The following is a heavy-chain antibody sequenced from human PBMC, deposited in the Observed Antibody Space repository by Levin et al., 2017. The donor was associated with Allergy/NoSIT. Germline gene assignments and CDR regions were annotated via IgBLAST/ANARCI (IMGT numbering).Heavy chain of an antibody. CDR1: GFTVSSNY. V-gene: IGHV3-53*01. D-gene: IGHD3-22*01. CDR3: ARAKDKGKQQADYYDSSGYGSFAFDI. CDR2: IYSGGST. Sequence: PGGSLRLSCAASGFTVSSNYMSWVRQAPGKGLEWVSVIYSGGSTYYADSVKGRFTISRDNSKNTLYLQMNSLRAEDTAVYYCARAKDKGKQQADYYDSSGYGSFAFDIWGQGTMVTVSS. J-gene: IGHJ3*02.